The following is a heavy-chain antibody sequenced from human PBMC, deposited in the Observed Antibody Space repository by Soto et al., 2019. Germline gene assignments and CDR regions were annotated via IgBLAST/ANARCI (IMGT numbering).Heavy chain of an antibody. Sequence: EVQMVESGGGLVKPGGSLRLSCAASGFLFSNAWMSWVRQAPGKGLEWVGRIKTNANGGTTDYATAVKGRFTVSRDDSKNTVYLHMNSLKTEDTAVYYCTGGDIAGDFDYWGQGTLVTVPS. CDR1: GFLFSNAW. D-gene: IGHD5-12*01. CDR2: IKTNANGGTT. CDR3: TGGDIAGDFDY. J-gene: IGHJ4*02. V-gene: IGHV3-15*01.